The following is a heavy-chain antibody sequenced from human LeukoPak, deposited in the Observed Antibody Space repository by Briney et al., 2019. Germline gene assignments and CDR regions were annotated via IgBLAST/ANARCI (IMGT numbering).Heavy chain of an antibody. J-gene: IGHJ4*02. CDR3: AGDYYGSGSRD. Sequence: SETLSLTRTVSGGSVSSGSYYWSWIRQPPGKGLEWIGYIYYSGSTNYNPSLKSRVTISVDTSKNQFSLKLSSMTAADTAVYYCAGDYYGSGSRDWGQGTLVTVSS. D-gene: IGHD3-10*01. V-gene: IGHV4-61*01. CDR2: IYYSGST. CDR1: GGSVSSGSYY.